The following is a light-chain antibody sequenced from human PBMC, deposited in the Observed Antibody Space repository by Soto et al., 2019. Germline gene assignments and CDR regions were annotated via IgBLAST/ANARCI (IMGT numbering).Light chain of an antibody. V-gene: IGKV3-20*01. CDR1: QSVSSNF. CDR3: QYYDESMWT. Sequence: EIVMTQSPGTLSLSPGERATLSCRASQSVSSNFLAWYQQRPGQAPRLLMDGASSRAAGIPDRFSGSGSGTDFTLSISRLEPEDFAVYYCQYYDESMWTFGRGTKVE. J-gene: IGKJ1*01. CDR2: GAS.